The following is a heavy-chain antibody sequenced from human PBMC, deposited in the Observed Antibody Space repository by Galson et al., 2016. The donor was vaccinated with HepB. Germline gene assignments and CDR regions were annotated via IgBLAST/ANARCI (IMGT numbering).Heavy chain of an antibody. V-gene: IGHV3-11*06. CDR1: GFTFSDYY. CDR3: AREMHVAAAAAFDF. Sequence: SLRLSCAASGFTFSDYYMSWIRQAPGKGLEWVSYISSSSSYTKYAGSVKGRFTISRDNAKNSLYLQMNSLRAEDTAVYYCAREMHVAAAAAFDFWGRGTLVTVSS. CDR2: ISSSSSYT. D-gene: IGHD6-13*01. J-gene: IGHJ4*02.